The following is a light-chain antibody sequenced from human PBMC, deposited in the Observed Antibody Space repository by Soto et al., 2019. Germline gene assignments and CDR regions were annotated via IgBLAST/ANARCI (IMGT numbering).Light chain of an antibody. CDR1: SSDVGTYNR. CDR3: SLYTSSSTWV. CDR2: EVS. Sequence: QSALTQPPSVSGSPGQSVTISCTGTSSDVGTYNRVSWYQQPPGTAPKLMIYEVSNRPSGVPDRFSGSKSGNTASLTISGLQAEGGAGYYCSLYTSSSTWVFGGGTKLTVL. V-gene: IGLV2-18*01. J-gene: IGLJ3*02.